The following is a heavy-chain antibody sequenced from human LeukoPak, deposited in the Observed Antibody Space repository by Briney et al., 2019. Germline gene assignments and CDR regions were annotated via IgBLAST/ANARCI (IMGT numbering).Heavy chain of an antibody. CDR2: IYYSGST. V-gene: IGHV4-59*01. CDR1: GGSISSYY. J-gene: IGHJ6*02. CDR3: ASVKAARYGMDV. Sequence: SETLSLTCTVSGGSISSYYWSWIRQPPGKGLEWIGYIYYSGSTNYNPSLKSRVTISVDTSKNQFSLKLSSVTAADTAVYYCASVKAARYGMDVWGQGTTVTVSS. D-gene: IGHD2-15*01.